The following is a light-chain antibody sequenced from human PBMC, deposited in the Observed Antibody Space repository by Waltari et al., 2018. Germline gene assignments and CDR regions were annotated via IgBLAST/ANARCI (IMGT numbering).Light chain of an antibody. J-gene: IGLJ3*02. CDR2: VNSDGSH. V-gene: IGLV4-69*01. CDR3: QTGGHGTWV. CDR1: RGHTSNV. Sequence: QLVLTQSPSASASLGASVKLTCTLSRGHTSNVIAWLQQQPGKGPRFLMKVNSDGSHSKGDEIPDRFSGSRSGAERYLSISSLQAEDDADYYCQTGGHGTWVFGGGTKVTVL.